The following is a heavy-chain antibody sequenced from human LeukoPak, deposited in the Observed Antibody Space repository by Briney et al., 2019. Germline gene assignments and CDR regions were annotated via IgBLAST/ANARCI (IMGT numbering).Heavy chain of an antibody. CDR1: RFTFSNYW. D-gene: IGHD2-15*01. CDR2: INSAESLT. Sequence: PGGSLRLSCAASRFTFSNYWVHWVRQAPGKGLVWVSRINSAESLTTYADSVKGRFTISRDNAKNTLYLQMNSLRAEDTAVYYCARRYCSGGTCYFDYWGQGTLVTVSS. CDR3: ARRYCSGGTCYFDY. J-gene: IGHJ4*02. V-gene: IGHV3-74*03.